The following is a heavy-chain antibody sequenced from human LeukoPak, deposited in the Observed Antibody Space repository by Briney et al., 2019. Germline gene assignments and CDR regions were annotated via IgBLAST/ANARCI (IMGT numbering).Heavy chain of an antibody. CDR2: ISSSGSTI. CDR3: AGGIDYGTYAAYLDY. Sequence: GGSLRLSCAASGFTFSNYYMSWIRQAPGKGLEWISYISSSGSTIYYADSMKGRFTISRDNAKNSLYLQMNSLRAEDTAVYYCAGGIDYGTYAAYLDYWGQGTLVTVSS. J-gene: IGHJ4*02. CDR1: GFTFSNYY. V-gene: IGHV3-11*01. D-gene: IGHD4-11*01.